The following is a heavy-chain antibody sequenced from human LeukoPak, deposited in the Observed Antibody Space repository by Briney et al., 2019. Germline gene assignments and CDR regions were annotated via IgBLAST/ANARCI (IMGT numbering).Heavy chain of an antibody. CDR2: MNPNSGNT. D-gene: IGHD6-13*01. CDR1: GYTFTSCD. CDR3: GLAAAGDAFDI. V-gene: IGHV1-8*01. J-gene: IGHJ3*02. Sequence: ASVKVSFKASGYTFTSCDINWVRQAAGQGLEWMGWMNPNSGNTGYAQKFQGRVTMTRNTSISTAYMELSSLRSEDTAVYYCGLAAAGDAFDIWGQGTMVTVSS.